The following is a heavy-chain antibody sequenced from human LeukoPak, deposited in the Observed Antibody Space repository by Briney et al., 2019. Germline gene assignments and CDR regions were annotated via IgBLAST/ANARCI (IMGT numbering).Heavy chain of an antibody. CDR3: ARSPPLYGDYAQYYFDY. V-gene: IGHV4-59*08. CDR1: GGSISTYY. D-gene: IGHD4-17*01. CDR2: IHYTGST. Sequence: SETLSLTCTVSGGSISTYYWSWIRQTPGKGLEWIGHIHYTGSTNYNPSPKSRVTTSVDTSKNQFSLNLSSVTAADTAVYYCARSPPLYGDYAQYYFDYWGQGTLVTVSS. J-gene: IGHJ4*02.